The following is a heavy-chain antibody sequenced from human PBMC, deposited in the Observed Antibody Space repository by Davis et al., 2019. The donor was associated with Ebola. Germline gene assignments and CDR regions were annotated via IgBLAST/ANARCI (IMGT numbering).Heavy chain of an antibody. D-gene: IGHD6-13*01. CDR3: AKDEGDYSSSWLVYYYYGMDV. Sequence: PGGSLRLSCAASGFTFSSYGMHWVRQAPGKGLEWVAVISYDGSDKYYADSVKGRFTISRDNSKNTLYLQMNSLRAEDTAVYYCAKDEGDYSSSWLVYYYYGMDVWGQGTTVTVSS. J-gene: IGHJ6*02. CDR1: GFTFSSYG. V-gene: IGHV3-30*18. CDR2: ISYDGSDK.